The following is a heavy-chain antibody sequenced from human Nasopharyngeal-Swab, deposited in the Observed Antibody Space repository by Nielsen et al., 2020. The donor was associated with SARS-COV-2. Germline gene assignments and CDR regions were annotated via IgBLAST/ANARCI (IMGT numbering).Heavy chain of an antibody. J-gene: IGHJ4*02. D-gene: IGHD2-2*01. V-gene: IGHV3-64D*08. CDR2: IKSDGSST. CDR3: VKGKCGSPACSLDN. CDR1: GFTISSSA. Sequence: GGSLRLSCTASGFTISSSAMHWVRQAPGKGLEYVSAIKSDGSSTQYADSVKGRFTISRDNSRDSLFLQMSNLRGEDTAVYYCVKGKCGSPACSLDNWGQGTLVTVSS.